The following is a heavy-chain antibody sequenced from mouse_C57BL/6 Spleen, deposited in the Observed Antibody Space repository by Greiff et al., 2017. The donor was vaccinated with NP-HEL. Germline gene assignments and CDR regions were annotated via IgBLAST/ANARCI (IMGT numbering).Heavy chain of an antibody. Sequence: EVKVEESGGGLVKPGGSLKLSCAASGFTFSDYGMHWVRQAPEKGLEWVAYISSGSSTIYYADTVKGRFTISRDNAKNTLFLQMTSLRSEDTAMYYCARTYASSKGFAYWGQGTLVTVSA. CDR2: ISSGSSTI. D-gene: IGHD1-1*01. CDR3: ARTYASSKGFAY. J-gene: IGHJ3*01. V-gene: IGHV5-17*01. CDR1: GFTFSDYG.